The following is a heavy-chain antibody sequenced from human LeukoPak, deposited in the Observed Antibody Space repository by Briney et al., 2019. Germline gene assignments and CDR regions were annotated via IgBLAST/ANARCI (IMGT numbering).Heavy chain of an antibody. Sequence: GGSLRLSCATSGFTFSSYAMHWVRQAPGKGLEWVAVISYDGSNKYYADSVKGRFTISRDNSKNTLYLQMNSLRAEDTAVYYCALTAFEYWGQGNLVTVSS. J-gene: IGHJ4*02. CDR3: ALTAFEY. CDR2: ISYDGSNK. V-gene: IGHV3-30-3*01. CDR1: GFTFSSYA.